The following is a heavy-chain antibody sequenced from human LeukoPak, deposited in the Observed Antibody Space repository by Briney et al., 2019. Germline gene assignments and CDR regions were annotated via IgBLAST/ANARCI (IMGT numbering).Heavy chain of an antibody. CDR3: AKDPYGTRYFDY. Sequence: GGSLRLSCAASGFTFSSHALSWVRQAPGKGLEWVSSLSGSGYNTYYADSVKGRFTISRDNSKNTVYLQMNSLRAEDTAVYYCAKDPYGTRYFDYWGQGTLATVPS. J-gene: IGHJ4*02. D-gene: IGHD2-2*01. CDR2: LSGSGYNT. CDR1: GFTFSSHA. V-gene: IGHV3-23*01.